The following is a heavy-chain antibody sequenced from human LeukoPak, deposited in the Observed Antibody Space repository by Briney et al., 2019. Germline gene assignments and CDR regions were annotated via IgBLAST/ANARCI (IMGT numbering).Heavy chain of an antibody. J-gene: IGHJ4*02. D-gene: IGHD3-9*01. V-gene: IGHV1-69*13. Sequence: GASVKVSCKASGGTLSSYAISWVRQAPGQGLEWMGGIIPIFGTANYAQKFQGRVTVTADESTSTAYMELSSLRSEDTAVYYCARMYYDILTGYWAYYFDYWGQGTLVTVSS. CDR3: ARMYYDILTGYWAYYFDY. CDR2: IIPIFGTA. CDR1: GGTLSSYA.